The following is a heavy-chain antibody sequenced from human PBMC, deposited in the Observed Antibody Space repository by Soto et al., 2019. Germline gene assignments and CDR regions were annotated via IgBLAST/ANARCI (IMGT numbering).Heavy chain of an antibody. Sequence: SSETLSLTCTVSGGSIRFTDYFWGWIRQPPGKALEWIASIYHSGSTYYNPSLKSRVTMSIDTSNNQFALTLNSVSAADTAVYFCTRDSGWFDPWGQGTLVTVSS. D-gene: IGHD7-27*01. CDR2: IYHSGST. J-gene: IGHJ5*02. V-gene: IGHV4-39*02. CDR1: GGSIRFTDYF. CDR3: TRDSGWFDP.